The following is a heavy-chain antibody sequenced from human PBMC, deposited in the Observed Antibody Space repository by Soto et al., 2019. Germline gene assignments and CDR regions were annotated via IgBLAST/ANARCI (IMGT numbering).Heavy chain of an antibody. J-gene: IGHJ3*02. CDR3: ARVERGTATTVVDAFDI. CDR2: MSHSGGT. V-gene: IGHV4-34*01. CDR1: GGFVTSGSYY. D-gene: IGHD1-1*01. Sequence: QVQLQQWGAGLLKPSETLSLTCAVYGGFVTSGSYYWSWIRQPPGKGLEWIGEMSHSGGTHFNTSLNSRVTISVDTSKNQFTLKMSSVTAADPALYYCARVERGTATTVVDAFDIWGPGTMVTVSS.